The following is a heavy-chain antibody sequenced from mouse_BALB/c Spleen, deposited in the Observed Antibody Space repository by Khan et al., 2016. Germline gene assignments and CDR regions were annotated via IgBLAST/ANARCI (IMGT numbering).Heavy chain of an antibody. J-gene: IGHJ3*01. CDR3: AEDYYGSNGFAY. D-gene: IGHD1-1*01. Sequence: QIQLVQSGPELKKPGETVKISCKASGYTFTNYGMNWVKQAPGKGLQWMGWINTNTGEPTYAEEFKGRFAFSLETSASTAYMQLNNLEDEDTATYFCAEDYYGSNGFAYWGQGTLVTVAA. CDR1: GYTFTNYG. V-gene: IGHV9-3*02. CDR2: INTNTGEP.